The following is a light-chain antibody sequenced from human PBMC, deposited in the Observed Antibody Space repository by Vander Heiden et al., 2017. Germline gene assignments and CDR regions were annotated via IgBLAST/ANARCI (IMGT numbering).Light chain of an antibody. CDR1: KLGDKY. J-gene: IGLJ1*01. V-gene: IGLV3-1*01. CDR2: QDS. CDR3: QAWDSRTYV. Sequence: SYELTQPPSVSVSPGQTASITCSGDKLGDKYACWYQQKPGQSPGLVIYQDSKRPSGIPERFSGSNSGNTATLTISGTQAMDEADDYCQAWDSRTYVFGTGTKV.